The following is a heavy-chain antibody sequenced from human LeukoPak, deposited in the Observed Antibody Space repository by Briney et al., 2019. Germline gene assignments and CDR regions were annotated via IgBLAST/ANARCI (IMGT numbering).Heavy chain of an antibody. J-gene: IGHJ4*02. CDR3: ARSDPLSIAAAGIFDY. V-gene: IGHV3-64*01. CDR2: ISSDGGST. CDR1: GFTFSSYA. Sequence: GGSLRLSCAASGFTFSSYAMPWVRQAPGEGLEYVSAISSDGGSTYYVNSVKGRFTISRDNSKNTLYLQMGSLRAEDMAVYYCARSDPLSIAAAGIFDYWGQGTLVTVSS. D-gene: IGHD6-13*01.